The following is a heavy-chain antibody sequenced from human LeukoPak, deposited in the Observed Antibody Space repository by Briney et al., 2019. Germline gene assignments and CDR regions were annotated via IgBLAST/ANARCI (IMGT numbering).Heavy chain of an antibody. D-gene: IGHD3-22*01. CDR2: MNPNSGNT. Sequence: ASVKVSCKASGGTFSSYAINWVRQATGQGLEWMGWMNPNSGNTGYAQKFQGRVTMTRNTSISTAYMELSSLRSEDTAVYYCARGAAPHYYDSSGSPGVVYWGQGTLVTVSS. V-gene: IGHV1-8*02. J-gene: IGHJ4*02. CDR1: GGTFSSYA. CDR3: ARGAAPHYYDSSGSPGVVY.